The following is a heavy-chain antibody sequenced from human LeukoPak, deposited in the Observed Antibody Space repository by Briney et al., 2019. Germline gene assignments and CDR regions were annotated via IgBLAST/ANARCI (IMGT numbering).Heavy chain of an antibody. Sequence: GGSLRLSCAASGFTFSSYAMSWVRQAPGQGLEWVSVIYSGGSTYYADSVQGRFTISRDNSKNTVFLQLNSLRAEDTAVYYCARYHYDSSGYPYYFDYWGQGTLVTVSS. CDR1: GFTFSSYA. CDR3: ARYHYDSSGYPYYFDY. CDR2: IYSGGST. D-gene: IGHD3-22*01. J-gene: IGHJ4*02. V-gene: IGHV3-23*03.